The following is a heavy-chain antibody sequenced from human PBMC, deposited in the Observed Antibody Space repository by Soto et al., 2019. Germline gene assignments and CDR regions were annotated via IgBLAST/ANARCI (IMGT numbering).Heavy chain of an antibody. CDR3: ARDLYEYSSSSGCDY. Sequence: LRLSCAASGFTFSSYAMHWVRQAPGKGLEWVAVISYDGSNKYYADSVKGRFTISRDNSKNTLYLQMNSLRAEDTAVYYCARDLYEYSSSSGCDYWGQGTLVTVSS. CDR1: GFTFSSYA. D-gene: IGHD6-6*01. CDR2: ISYDGSNK. V-gene: IGHV3-30-3*01. J-gene: IGHJ4*02.